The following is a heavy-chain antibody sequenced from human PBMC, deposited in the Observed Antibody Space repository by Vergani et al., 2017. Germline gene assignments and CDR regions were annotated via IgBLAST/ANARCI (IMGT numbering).Heavy chain of an antibody. D-gene: IGHD1-7*01. V-gene: IGHV3-30*02. CDR2: IRYDGSRR. J-gene: IGHJ4*02. CDR3: VKGKGTFEN. Sequence: QVHLVESGGGVVQPGGSLRLSCIASGFTFRIYGMHWVRQAPGKGLEWVAFIRYDGSRRDYGESVKGRFTISRDNSKNMVYIQMNSLRPEDTAVYYCVKGKGTFENWGQGTLVTVSS. CDR1: GFTFRIYG.